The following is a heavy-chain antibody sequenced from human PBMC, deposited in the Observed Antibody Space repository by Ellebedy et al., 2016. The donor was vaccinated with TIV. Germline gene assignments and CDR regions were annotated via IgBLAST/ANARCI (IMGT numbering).Heavy chain of an antibody. J-gene: IGHJ4*02. CDR3: AKDDDTSYPSSFDY. Sequence: PGGSLRFSCAASGFIFGDYAMHWVRQAPGKGLEWVSGISRNSDSIGYADSVKGRFTISRDNAQNSRYLQMNSLRAEDTAFYYCAKDDDTSYPSSFDYWGQGTLVTVSS. CDR1: GFIFGDYA. V-gene: IGHV3-9*01. D-gene: IGHD1-1*01. CDR2: ISRNSDSI.